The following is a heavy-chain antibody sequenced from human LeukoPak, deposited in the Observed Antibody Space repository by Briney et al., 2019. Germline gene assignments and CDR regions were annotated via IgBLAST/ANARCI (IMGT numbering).Heavy chain of an antibody. V-gene: IGHV4-59*12. CDR1: GASISKSY. J-gene: IGHJ6*03. CDR2: TFNSGST. Sequence: SETLSLTCTVSGASISKSYWNWIRQPPGKELEWIGCTFNSGSTRYNPSLGSRVTISEDTSRNQFSLRLTSVTAADTAVYYCARDLGGYPFFMDVWGRGTTVIVSS. CDR3: ARDLGGYPFFMDV. D-gene: IGHD2-15*01.